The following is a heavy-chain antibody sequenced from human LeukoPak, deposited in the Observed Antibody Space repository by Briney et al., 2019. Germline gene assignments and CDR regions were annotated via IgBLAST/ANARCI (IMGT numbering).Heavy chain of an antibody. D-gene: IGHD3-10*01. Sequence: PGGSLRPSCTASGFTFSDYYMSWIRQAPGKGLEWVSYVSQSGSTIYYADSVKGRFTISRDNGKNSLYLQMNSLRAEDTGMYYCAREGHTYGSDYWGQGTLVTVSS. CDR2: VSQSGSTI. CDR3: AREGHTYGSDY. V-gene: IGHV3-11*01. CDR1: GFTFSDYY. J-gene: IGHJ4*02.